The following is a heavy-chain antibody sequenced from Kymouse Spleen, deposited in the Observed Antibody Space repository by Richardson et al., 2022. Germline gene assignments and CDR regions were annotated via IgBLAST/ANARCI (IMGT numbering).Heavy chain of an antibody. Sequence: QVQLQQWGAGLLKPSETLSLTCAVYGGSFSGYYWSWIRQPPGKGLEWIGEINHSGSTNYNPSLKSRVTISVDTSKNQFSLKLSSVTAADTAVYYCARVFTMVRGVIGLLGPGNPGHRLL. J-gene: IGHJ4*02. CDR3: ARVFTMVRGVIGL. CDR2: INHSGST. D-gene: IGHD3-10*01. CDR1: GGSFSGYY. V-gene: IGHV4-34*01.